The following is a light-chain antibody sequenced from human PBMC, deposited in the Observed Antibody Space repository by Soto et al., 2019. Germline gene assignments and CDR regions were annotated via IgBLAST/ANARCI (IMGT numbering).Light chain of an antibody. CDR1: QSISSW. CDR3: QQFNSSPFT. CDR2: KAS. Sequence: IQMTQSPSTLSASVGDRVTITCRASQSISSWLAWYQQKPGKAPKLLIYKASSLESGVPARFRGSGSGTEFTLTISSLQPDDFATYYCQQFNSSPFTFGPGTKVDIK. V-gene: IGKV1-5*03. J-gene: IGKJ3*01.